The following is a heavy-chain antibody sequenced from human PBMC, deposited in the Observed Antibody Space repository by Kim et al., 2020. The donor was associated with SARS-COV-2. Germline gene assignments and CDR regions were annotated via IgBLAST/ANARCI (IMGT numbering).Heavy chain of an antibody. D-gene: IGHD2-15*01. CDR2: ISSDGSTT. V-gene: IGHV3-74*01. Sequence: GGSLRLSCAASGLTFSNYWMHWVRQAPGKGLVWVSGISSDGSTTSYVDAKKGLSTSSRDDAKTTQFLKINRLTAGDTAVYSSQEGYGGISYWCFVLWG. CDR1: GLTFSNYW. J-gene: IGHJ2*01. CDR3: QEGYGGISYWCFVL.